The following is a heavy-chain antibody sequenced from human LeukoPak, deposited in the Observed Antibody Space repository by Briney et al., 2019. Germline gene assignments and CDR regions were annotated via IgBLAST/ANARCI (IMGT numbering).Heavy chain of an antibody. D-gene: IGHD1-1*01. J-gene: IGHJ4*02. V-gene: IGHV1-58*02. CDR1: GFTFTSSA. CDR3: AAVPGNTGRYNNLED. Sequence: SVKVSCKASGFTFTSSAMQWVRQARGQRLEWIGWIVVGSGNTSYAQKFQERVTITRDMSTSTAYMELSSLRSDDTAVYYCAAVPGNTGRYNNLEDWGPGTLVTVSS. CDR2: IVVGSGNT.